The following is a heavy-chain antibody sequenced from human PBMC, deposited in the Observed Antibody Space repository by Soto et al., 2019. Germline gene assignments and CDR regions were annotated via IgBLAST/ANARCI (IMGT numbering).Heavy chain of an antibody. J-gene: IGHJ4*02. CDR3: TTTFEH. CDR2: IDNGGSGT. V-gene: IGHV3-74*01. CDR1: GITLSHFW. Sequence: EVQLVESGGGSVQPGGSQRLSCPASGITLSHFWMHWVRQAPGKGLVWVARIDNGGSGTSYADFAKGRFTISKDDAKNTLYLQMNSLRAEDTSLYYCTTTFEHWGRGTLVTVSS.